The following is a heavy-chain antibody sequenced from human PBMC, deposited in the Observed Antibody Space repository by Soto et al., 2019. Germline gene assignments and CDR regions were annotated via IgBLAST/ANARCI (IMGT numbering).Heavy chain of an antibody. V-gene: IGHV4-34*01. J-gene: IGHJ3*02. Sequence: PSETLSLTCAVYGGSFSGYYWSWIRQPPGKGLEWIGEINHSGSTNYNPSLKSRVTISVDTSKNQFSLKLSSVTAADTAVYYCARDPGGELEYCSSTSCYWGAFDIWGQGTMVTVSS. CDR2: INHSGST. CDR3: ARDPGGELEYCSSTSCYWGAFDI. D-gene: IGHD2-2*01. CDR1: GGSFSGYY.